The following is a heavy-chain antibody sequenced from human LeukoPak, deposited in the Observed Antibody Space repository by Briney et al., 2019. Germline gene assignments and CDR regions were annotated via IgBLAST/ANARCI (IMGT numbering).Heavy chain of an antibody. CDR2: INHSGST. J-gene: IGHJ4*02. V-gene: IGHV4-34*01. CDR3: ASRDWSSPSCPKAKNYGDLGWASY. Sequence: SETLSLTCAVYGGSFSGYYWSWLRQPPGKGLEWIGEINHSGSTNYNPSLTSRVPISVDTSKNQFSLKLSSVTAADTAVYYRASRDWSSPSCPKAKNYGDLGWASYWGQGTLVTVSS. CDR1: GGSFSGYY. D-gene: IGHD2-2*01.